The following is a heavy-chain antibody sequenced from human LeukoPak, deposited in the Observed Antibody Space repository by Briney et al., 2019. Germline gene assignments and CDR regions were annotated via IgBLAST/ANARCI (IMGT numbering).Heavy chain of an antibody. J-gene: IGHJ6*03. V-gene: IGHV1-2*02. CDR1: GYTFTGYY. D-gene: IGHD2-2*01. CDR2: INPNSGGT. Sequence: ASVKVSCKASGYTFTGYYMHWVRQAPGQGLEWMGWINPNSGGTNYAQKFQGRVTMTRDTSISTAYMELSRLRSDDTAVYYCARGGPAANPYYYYYMDVWGKGTTVTVSS. CDR3: ARGGPAANPYYYYYMDV.